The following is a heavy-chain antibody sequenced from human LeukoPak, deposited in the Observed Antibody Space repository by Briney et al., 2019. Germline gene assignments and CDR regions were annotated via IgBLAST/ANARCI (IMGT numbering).Heavy chain of an antibody. J-gene: IGHJ6*03. CDR2: ISGSGGYT. D-gene: IGHD2-2*01. CDR3: AKDLYCSSTSCYMDV. Sequence: GGSLRLSCAASGFTFSNYAMSWVRQAPGKGLEWVSGISGSGGYTYYADSVKGRFTISRDNSKNTPYLQMNSLRAEDTAVYYCAKDLYCSSTSCYMDVWGKGTTVTVSS. CDR1: GFTFSNYA. V-gene: IGHV3-23*01.